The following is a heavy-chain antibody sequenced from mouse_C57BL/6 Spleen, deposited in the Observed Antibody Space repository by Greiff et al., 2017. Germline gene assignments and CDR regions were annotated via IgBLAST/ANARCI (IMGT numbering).Heavy chain of an antibody. D-gene: IGHD3-2*02. J-gene: IGHJ4*01. CDR2: ISSGGSYT. Sequence: DVMLVESGGDLVKPGGSLKLSCAASGFTFSSYGMSWVRQTPDKRLEWVATISSGGSYTYYPDSVKGRFTISRDNAKNTLYLQMSSLKSEDTAMYYCARRETAQATGAMDYWGQGTSVTVSS. V-gene: IGHV5-6*02. CDR1: GFTFSSYG. CDR3: ARRETAQATGAMDY.